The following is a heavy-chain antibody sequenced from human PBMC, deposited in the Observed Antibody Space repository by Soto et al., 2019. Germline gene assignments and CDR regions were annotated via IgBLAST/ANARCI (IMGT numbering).Heavy chain of an antibody. CDR1: GGSISSSSYF. D-gene: IGHD2-21*02. CDR3: ARHPSDFWFDP. J-gene: IGHJ5*02. Sequence: SETLSLTCTVSGGSISSSSYFWGWIRQPPGKGLEWIGSIYYSGSTYYNPSLKSRVTVSVNTSKNQFSLKLSSVTAADTAVYYCARHPSDFWFDPWGQGTLVTVSS. CDR2: IYYSGST. V-gene: IGHV4-39*01.